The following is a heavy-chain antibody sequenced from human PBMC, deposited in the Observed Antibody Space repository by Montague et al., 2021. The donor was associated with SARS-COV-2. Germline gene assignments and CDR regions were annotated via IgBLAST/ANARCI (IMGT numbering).Heavy chain of an antibody. V-gene: IGHV4-61*02. CDR2: VYASGIT. Sequence: TLSLTCTVSGGSISSGSYYWSWIRQPAGKGLEWIGRVYASGITNYNPSLKSRVTISLDTSKNQFSMRLSSVTAADTALCYCIRGLASVDSWGQGTLVTVSS. CDR1: GGSISSGSYY. J-gene: IGHJ5*01. CDR3: IRGLASVDS.